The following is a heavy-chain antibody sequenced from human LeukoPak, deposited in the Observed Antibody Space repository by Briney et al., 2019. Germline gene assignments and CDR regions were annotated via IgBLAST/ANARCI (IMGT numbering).Heavy chain of an antibody. CDR2: IIPIFGTA. Sequence: SVKVSCKASGGTFSSYAISWVRQAPGQGLEWMGGIIPIFGTANYAQKFQGRVTITADESTSTAYMELSSLRSEDTAVYYCARTTYYDFWSGYSHRYGMDVRGQGTTVTVSS. V-gene: IGHV1-69*13. CDR1: GGTFSSYA. J-gene: IGHJ6*02. D-gene: IGHD3-3*01. CDR3: ARTTYYDFWSGYSHRYGMDV.